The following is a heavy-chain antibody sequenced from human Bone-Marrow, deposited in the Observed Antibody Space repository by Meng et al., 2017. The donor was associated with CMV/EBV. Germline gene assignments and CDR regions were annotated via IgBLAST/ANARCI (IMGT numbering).Heavy chain of an antibody. J-gene: IGHJ4*02. D-gene: IGHD2-2*01. Sequence: ASVKVSCKASGYTFTGYYMHWVRQAPGQGLEWMGIINPSGGSTSYAQKFQGRVTMTRDTSTSTVYMELSSLRSEDTAVYYCAREGVVVVPAAGGFDYWGQGTLVTVSS. V-gene: IGHV1-46*01. CDR1: GYTFTGYY. CDR2: INPSGGST. CDR3: AREGVVVVPAAGGFDY.